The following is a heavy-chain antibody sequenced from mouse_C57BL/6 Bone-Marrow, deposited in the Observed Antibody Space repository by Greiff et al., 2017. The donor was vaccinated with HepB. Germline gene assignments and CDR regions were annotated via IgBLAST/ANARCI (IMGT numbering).Heavy chain of an antibody. CDR2: IYPRSGNT. D-gene: IGHD1-1*01. Sequence: QVQLQQSGAELARPGASLKLSCKASGYTFTSYGISWVKQRTGQGLEWIGEIYPRSGNTYYNEKFKGKATLTADKSSSTAYMELRSLTSEDSAVYFCARPITTVGGNWYFDVWGTGTTVTVSS. CDR3: ARPITTVGGNWYFDV. J-gene: IGHJ1*03. V-gene: IGHV1-81*01. CDR1: GYTFTSYG.